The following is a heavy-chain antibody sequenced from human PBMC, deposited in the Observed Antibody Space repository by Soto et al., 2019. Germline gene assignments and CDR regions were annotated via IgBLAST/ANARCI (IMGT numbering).Heavy chain of an antibody. V-gene: IGHV3-23*01. CDR3: AKGAGYDSSGYYNVGLDY. CDR1: GFTFSSYA. Sequence: HPGGSMRLSCAASGFTFSSYAINWVRQAPGKGLEWVSTISGSGAGTYYADSVKGQFTISRDNSRNTLYLQMNSLGAEDTAVYYCAKGAGYDSSGYYNVGLDYWGQGTLVTVSS. J-gene: IGHJ4*02. CDR2: ISGSGAGT. D-gene: IGHD3-22*01.